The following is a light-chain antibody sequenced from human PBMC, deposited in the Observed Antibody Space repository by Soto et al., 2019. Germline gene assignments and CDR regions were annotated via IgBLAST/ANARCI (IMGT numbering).Light chain of an antibody. J-gene: IGKJ2*01. CDR2: GAS. CDR1: PSVSSSY. Sequence: EIVLTQSPGTLSLSPGERATPSCRAIPSVSSSYLAWYQQKPGQAPRLLIYGASIRATGITDRFSGSGAGTAFTLTISRLEPDDCAVYYCQQYGSSPLTFGQGTKLEIK. V-gene: IGKV3-20*01. CDR3: QQYGSSPLT.